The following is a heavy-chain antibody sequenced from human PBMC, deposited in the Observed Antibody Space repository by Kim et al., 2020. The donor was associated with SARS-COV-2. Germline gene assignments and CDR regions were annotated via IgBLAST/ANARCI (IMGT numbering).Heavy chain of an antibody. Sequence: ASVKVSCKASGYSFTVYGISWVRQAPGQGLEWIGWLSTFNDNSNYAPKFQGRVTMTTDISTSTVHMELRNLRSDDTAVYYCARRFPALEASTSFDIWGQG. J-gene: IGHJ3*02. CDR2: LSTFNDNS. V-gene: IGHV1-18*01. D-gene: IGHD3-3*01. CDR3: ARRFPALEASTSFDI. CDR1: GYSFTVYG.